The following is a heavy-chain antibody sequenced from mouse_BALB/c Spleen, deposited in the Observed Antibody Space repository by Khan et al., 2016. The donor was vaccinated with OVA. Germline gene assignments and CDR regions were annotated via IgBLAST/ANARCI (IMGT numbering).Heavy chain of an antibody. CDR1: GYTFTGYW. V-gene: IGHV1-87*01. Sequence: QVQLQQSGTELARPGASVNLSCKASGYTFTGYWMQWVKQRPGQGLEWIGAIYPGDGNTRYTQKFKGKATLTADKSSSTAYMQIRRLASDDYAVYYCARGGINKGYFDYWGQGTTLTVSS. CDR2: IYPGDGNT. J-gene: IGHJ2*01. CDR3: ARGGINKGYFDY.